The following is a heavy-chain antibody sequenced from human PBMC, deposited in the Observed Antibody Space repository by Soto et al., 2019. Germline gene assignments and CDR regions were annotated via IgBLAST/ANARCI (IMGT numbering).Heavy chain of an antibody. Sequence: EVRLLESGGGLVQPGGSLRLSCAASGFTFSTYAMIWVRQALGKGLAWVSVITGSGCSTYYADSVKGRFTISRDTSKNTLFLQMDSLRAEDKAVYYCAKDRYGDYGGIDYWGQGTMVAFSS. CDR1: GFTFSTYA. D-gene: IGHD4-17*01. V-gene: IGHV3-23*01. CDR2: ITGSGCST. J-gene: IGHJ4*02. CDR3: AKDRYGDYGGIDY.